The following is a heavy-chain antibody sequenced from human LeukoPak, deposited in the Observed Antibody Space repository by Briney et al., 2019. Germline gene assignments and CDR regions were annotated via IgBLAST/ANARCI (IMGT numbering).Heavy chain of an antibody. Sequence: GASVKVSCKASGGTFSSYAISWVRQAPGQGLEWMGGIIPIFGTANYAQKFQGRVMITADESTSTAYMELSSLRSEDTAVYYCAREGEMIAVAGNLLFDYWGQGTLVTVSS. D-gene: IGHD6-19*01. J-gene: IGHJ4*02. CDR1: GGTFSSYA. CDR2: IIPIFGTA. V-gene: IGHV1-69*13. CDR3: AREGEMIAVAGNLLFDY.